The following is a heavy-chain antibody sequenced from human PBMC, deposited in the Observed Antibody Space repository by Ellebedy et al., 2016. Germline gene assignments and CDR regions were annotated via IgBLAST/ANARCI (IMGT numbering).Heavy chain of an antibody. Sequence: GGSLRLSCAASGFTFTDYSMNWVRQAPGKGLEWVSSIDPSGDYIYYADSVRGRFTLSRDNAKNSLYLQMNSLRVEDTAVYYCAKDTDMNWFDPWGQGTLVTVSS. V-gene: IGHV3-21*01. CDR3: AKDTDMNWFDP. CDR2: IDPSGDYI. CDR1: GFTFTDYS. J-gene: IGHJ5*02.